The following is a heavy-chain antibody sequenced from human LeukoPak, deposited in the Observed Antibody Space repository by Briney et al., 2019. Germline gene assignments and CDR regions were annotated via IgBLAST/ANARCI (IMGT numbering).Heavy chain of an antibody. Sequence: HPGGSLRLSCAASGFTFSSWAMSWVRQAPGKGLEWVSAISGSGGSTYYADSVKGRFTISRDNSKNTLYLQMNSLRAEDTAVYYCAKDHSGWYGDFDYWGQGTLVTVSS. V-gene: IGHV3-23*01. CDR1: GFTFSSWA. D-gene: IGHD6-19*01. CDR2: ISGSGGST. CDR3: AKDHSGWYGDFDY. J-gene: IGHJ4*02.